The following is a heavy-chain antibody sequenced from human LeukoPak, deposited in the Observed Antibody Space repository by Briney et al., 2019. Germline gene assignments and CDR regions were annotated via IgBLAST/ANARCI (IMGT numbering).Heavy chain of an antibody. Sequence: GGSLRLSCAASGFTFSSYGMRWVRQAPGKGLKWVSGISASGGTTYYADSVKGRFTISRDNSKNTLYLQMNSLRAEDTAVYYCAKDGGGSYFNYWGQGTLVTVSS. CDR3: AKDGGGSYFNY. CDR2: ISASGGTT. V-gene: IGHV3-23*01. D-gene: IGHD1-26*01. J-gene: IGHJ4*02. CDR1: GFTFSSYG.